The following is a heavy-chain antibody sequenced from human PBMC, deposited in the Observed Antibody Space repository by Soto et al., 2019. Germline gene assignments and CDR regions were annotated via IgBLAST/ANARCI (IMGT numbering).Heavy chain of an antibody. V-gene: IGHV1-58*01. CDR2: IVVGSGNT. Sequence: QMQLVQSGPEVKKPGTSVKVSCKASGFTFTSSAVQWGRQARGQRLEWIGWIVVGSGNTNYAQKFQERVTITRDMSTSTAYMELSSLRSEDTAVYYCAADRGITGTTGFGMDVWGQGTTVTVSS. D-gene: IGHD1-7*01. J-gene: IGHJ6*02. CDR3: AADRGITGTTGFGMDV. CDR1: GFTFTSSA.